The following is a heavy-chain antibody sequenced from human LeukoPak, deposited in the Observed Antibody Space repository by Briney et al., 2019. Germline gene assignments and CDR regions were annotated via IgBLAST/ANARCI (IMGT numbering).Heavy chain of an antibody. CDR1: GGSISSRSYY. D-gene: IGHD3-10*01. CDR3: ARTPRHPLRTGSYDY. Sequence: SETLSLTCTVSGGSISSRSYYWGWIRQPPGKGLEWIGYIYYSGSTYYNPSLKSRLIISVDTYKNQFSLKLSSVTAADTAVYYCARTPRHPLRTGSYDYWGQGTLVTVSS. V-gene: IGHV4-39*01. CDR2: IYYSGST. J-gene: IGHJ4*02.